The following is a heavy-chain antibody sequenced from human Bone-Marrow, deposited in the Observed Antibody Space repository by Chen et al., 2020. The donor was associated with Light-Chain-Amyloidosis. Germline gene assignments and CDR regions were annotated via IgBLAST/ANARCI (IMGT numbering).Heavy chain of an antibody. CDR3: ARGNSCYGNFDY. V-gene: IGHV3-74*01. CDR1: GFTFSSYW. Sequence: EVQLVESGGGLVQPGGSLRLSCAASGFTFSSYWMHWVRQAPGKGLVWVSRINNDESTANYADSVKVRFTISRDNAKNTLYLQMNSLRAEDTAVYYCARGNSCYGNFDYWGQGTLVTVSS. D-gene: IGHD5-12*01. J-gene: IGHJ4*02. CDR2: INNDESTA.